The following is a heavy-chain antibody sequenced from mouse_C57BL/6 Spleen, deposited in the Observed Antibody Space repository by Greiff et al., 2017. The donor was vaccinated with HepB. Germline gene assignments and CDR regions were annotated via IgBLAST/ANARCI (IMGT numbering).Heavy chain of an antibody. CDR1: GFTFSSYA. V-gene: IGHV5-4*01. CDR3: AREGGYYYGSSPAWFAY. D-gene: IGHD1-1*01. Sequence: EVKLVESGGGLVKPGGSLKLSCAASGFTFSSYAMSWVRQTPEKRLEWVATISDGGSYTYYPDNVKGRFTISRDNAKNNLYLQMSHLKSEDTAMYYCAREGGYYYGSSPAWFAYWGQGTLVTVSA. CDR2: ISDGGSYT. J-gene: IGHJ3*01.